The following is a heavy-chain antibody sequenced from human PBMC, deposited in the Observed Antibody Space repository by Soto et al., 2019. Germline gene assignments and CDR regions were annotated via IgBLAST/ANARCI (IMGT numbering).Heavy chain of an antibody. J-gene: IGHJ6*02. D-gene: IGHD5-18*01. CDR1: GGSISSGGYS. V-gene: IGHV4-30-2*01. Sequence: PSETLSLTCAVSGGSISSGGYSWSWIRQPPGKGLEWIGYIYHSGSTYYNPSLKSRVTISVDRSKNQFSLKLSSVTAADTAVYYCARFGYSYGQYYYYYYGMDVWGQGTTVT. CDR2: IYHSGST. CDR3: ARFGYSYGQYYYYYYGMDV.